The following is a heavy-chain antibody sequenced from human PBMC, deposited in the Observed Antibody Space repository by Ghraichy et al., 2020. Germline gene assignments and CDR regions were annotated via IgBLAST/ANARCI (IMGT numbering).Heavy chain of an antibody. V-gene: IGHV4-59*01. J-gene: IGHJ4*02. Sequence: SETLSLTCTVSGGSISSYYWSWIRQPPGKGLEWIGYIYYSGSTNYNPSLKSRVTISVDTSKNQFSLKLSSVTAADTAVYYCARETPYGSGSSNFDYWGQGTLVTVSS. CDR2: IYYSGST. CDR1: GGSISSYY. CDR3: ARETPYGSGSSNFDY. D-gene: IGHD3-10*01.